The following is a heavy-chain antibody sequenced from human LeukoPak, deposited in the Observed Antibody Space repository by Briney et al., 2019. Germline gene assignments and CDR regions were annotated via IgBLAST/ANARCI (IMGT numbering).Heavy chain of an antibody. CDR1: GGSFSGYY. Sequence: PSETLSLTCAVYGGSFSGYYWSLIRQPPGKGLEWIGEINHSGSTNYNPSLKSRVTISVDTSKNQFSLKLSSVTAADTAVYYCARTLIDYGSDWYFDLWGRGTLVTVSS. D-gene: IGHD4-17*01. CDR3: ARTLIDYGSDWYFDL. V-gene: IGHV4-34*01. CDR2: INHSGST. J-gene: IGHJ2*01.